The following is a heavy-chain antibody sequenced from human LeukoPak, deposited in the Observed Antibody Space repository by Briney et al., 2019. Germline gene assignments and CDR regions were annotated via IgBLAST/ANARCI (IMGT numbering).Heavy chain of an antibody. CDR3: AKEFTIFGGPGYFDY. Sequence: GGSLRLSCEASGFIFSNYGMHWVRQAAGKGLEWVAFMRYDGSNEYYADSVKGRFTISRDNSKNTLYLQMNSLRAEDTAVYYCAKEFTIFGGPGYFDYWGQGTLVTVSS. J-gene: IGHJ4*02. D-gene: IGHD3-3*01. CDR1: GFIFSNYG. V-gene: IGHV3-30*02. CDR2: MRYDGSNE.